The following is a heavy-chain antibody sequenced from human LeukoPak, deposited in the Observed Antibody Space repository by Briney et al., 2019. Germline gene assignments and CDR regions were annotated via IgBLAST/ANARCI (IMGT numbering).Heavy chain of an antibody. V-gene: IGHV4-61*02. CDR3: AREVLPDAFDI. J-gene: IGHJ3*02. CDR1: GGSISSGSYY. Sequence: TLSLTCTVSGGSISSGSYYWSWIWQPAGKGLEWIGRIYTSGSTNYNPSLKSRVTISVDTSKNQFSLKLSSVTAADTAVYYCAREVLPDAFDIWGQGTMVTVSS. D-gene: IGHD1-1*01. CDR2: IYTSGST.